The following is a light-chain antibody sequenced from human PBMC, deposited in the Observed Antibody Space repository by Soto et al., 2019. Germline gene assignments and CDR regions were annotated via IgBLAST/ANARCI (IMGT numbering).Light chain of an antibody. CDR3: SLYTSSSTYV. V-gene: IGLV2-14*01. CDR2: EVS. Sequence: QSALTQPASVSGSPGQSITISCTGTTSDVGGYNYVSWCQHLPGKAPKLLIYEVSHRPSGVSNRFSGSKSGNTASLTISGLQAEDEADYYCSLYTSSSTYVFGTGTKVTVL. J-gene: IGLJ1*01. CDR1: TSDVGGYNY.